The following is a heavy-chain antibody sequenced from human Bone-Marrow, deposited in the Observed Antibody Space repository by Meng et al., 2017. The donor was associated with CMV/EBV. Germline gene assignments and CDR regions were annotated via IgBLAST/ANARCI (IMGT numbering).Heavy chain of an antibody. CDR1: GGSIISTNDY. CDR2: IYYSGST. D-gene: IGHD3-3*01. Sequence: SETLSLTCTVSGGSIISTNDYWGWIRQSPGKGLEWIATIYYSGSTNYNPSLNGGVTISVDTSRNQFTLTLYSVTAADSAVYYCAKHTSYYAFSSGYSWGTSFYFDYWGQGTLVTVSS. CDR3: AKHTSYYAFSSGYSWGTSFYFDY. V-gene: IGHV4-39*01. J-gene: IGHJ4*02.